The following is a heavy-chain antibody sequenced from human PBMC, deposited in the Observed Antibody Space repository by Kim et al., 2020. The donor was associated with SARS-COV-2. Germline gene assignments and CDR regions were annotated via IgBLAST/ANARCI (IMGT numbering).Heavy chain of an antibody. CDR2: IYYSGST. D-gene: IGHD3-10*01. V-gene: IGHV4-31*03. CDR3: ARESLIFGELTFDY. CDR1: GGSISSGGYY. Sequence: SETLSLTCTVSGGSISSGGYYWSWIRQHPGKGLEWIGYIYYSGSTYYNPSLKSRVTISVDTSKNQFSLKLSSVTAADTAVYYCARESLIFGELTFDYWGQGTLVTVSS. J-gene: IGHJ4*02.